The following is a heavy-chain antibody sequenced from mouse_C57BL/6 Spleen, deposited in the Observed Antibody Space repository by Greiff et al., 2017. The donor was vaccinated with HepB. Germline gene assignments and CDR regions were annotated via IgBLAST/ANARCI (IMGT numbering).Heavy chain of an antibody. CDR2: ISNGGGST. CDR1: GFSFSDYY. J-gene: IGHJ4*01. CDR3: ARQLRPYYYAMDY. D-gene: IGHD3-2*02. V-gene: IGHV5-12*01. Sequence: DVMLVESGGGLVQPGGSLKLSCAASGFSFSDYYMYWVRQTPEKRLEWVAYISNGGGSTYYPDTVKGRFTISRDNAKNTLYLQMSRLKSEDTAMYYCARQLRPYYYAMDYWGQGTSVTVSS.